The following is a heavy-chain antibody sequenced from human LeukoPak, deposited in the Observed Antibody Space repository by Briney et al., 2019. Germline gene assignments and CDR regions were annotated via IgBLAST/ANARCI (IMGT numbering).Heavy chain of an antibody. D-gene: IGHD6-19*01. Sequence: ASVKVSCKASGYTFKSYDINWVRQATGQGLEWMGWMNPNSGKTGYAQKFQGRVTMTRNTSISTAYMELSSLTSEDTAVYYCARVIAVARYGVDYWGQGTVVTVSS. CDR1: GYTFKSYD. V-gene: IGHV1-8*01. CDR2: MNPNSGKT. J-gene: IGHJ4*02. CDR3: ARVIAVARYGVDY.